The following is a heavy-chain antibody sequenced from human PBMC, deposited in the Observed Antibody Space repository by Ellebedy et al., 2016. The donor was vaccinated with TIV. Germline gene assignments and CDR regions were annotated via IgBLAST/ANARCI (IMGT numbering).Heavy chain of an antibody. V-gene: IGHV3-30-3*01. Sequence: GESLKISCAASGFTFSKYALHWVRQAPGKGLEWVTLISHDGSNKKYADSVKGRFSISRDNSKNTVYLQMNSLRPEDTAVYYCARQDYDSSGYYYVGGDDVFDIWGQGTTVTVSS. CDR3: ARQDYDSSGYYYVGGDDVFDI. J-gene: IGHJ3*02. D-gene: IGHD3-22*01. CDR1: GFTFSKYA. CDR2: ISHDGSNK.